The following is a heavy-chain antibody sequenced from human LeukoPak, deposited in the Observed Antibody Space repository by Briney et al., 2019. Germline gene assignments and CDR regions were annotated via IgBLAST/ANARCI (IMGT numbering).Heavy chain of an antibody. V-gene: IGHV1-24*01. Sequence: ASVKVSCKVSGYTLTELSMHWVRQAPGKGLEWMGGFYPEDGETIYAQKFQGRVTMTEDTSTDTAYMELSSLRSEDTAVYYCATLPDYSYYYDSSGPNLYYFDYWGQGTLVTVSS. CDR3: ATLPDYSYYYDSSGPNLYYFDY. CDR1: GYTLTELS. CDR2: FYPEDGET. D-gene: IGHD3-22*01. J-gene: IGHJ4*02.